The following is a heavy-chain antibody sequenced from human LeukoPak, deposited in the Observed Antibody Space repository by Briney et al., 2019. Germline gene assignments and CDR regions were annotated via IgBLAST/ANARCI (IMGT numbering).Heavy chain of an antibody. CDR1: GFTFDDYT. Sequence: GGSLRLSCAASGFTFDDYTMHWVRQAPGKGLEWVLGISWNSGSIGYADSVKGRFTVSRDNSKNTLYLQMKSLRAEDTAVYYCAKGGGYEAQYYYYYLDVWGKGTTVTISS. V-gene: IGHV3-9*01. D-gene: IGHD5-12*01. J-gene: IGHJ6*03. CDR2: ISWNSGSI. CDR3: AKGGGYEAQYYYYYLDV.